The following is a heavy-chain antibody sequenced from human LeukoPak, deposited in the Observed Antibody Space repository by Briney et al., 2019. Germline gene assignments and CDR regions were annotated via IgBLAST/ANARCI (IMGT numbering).Heavy chain of an antibody. Sequence: PSETLSLTCTVSGGSISSYYWSWIRQPPGKGLEWIGYIYYSGSTNYNPSLKSQVTISVDTSKNQFSLKLSSVTAADTAVYYCARASESYDYVWGSYRPYYFDYWGQGTLVTVSS. CDR1: GGSISSYY. CDR3: ARASESYDYVWGSYRPYYFDY. D-gene: IGHD3-16*02. J-gene: IGHJ4*02. CDR2: IYYSGST. V-gene: IGHV4-59*01.